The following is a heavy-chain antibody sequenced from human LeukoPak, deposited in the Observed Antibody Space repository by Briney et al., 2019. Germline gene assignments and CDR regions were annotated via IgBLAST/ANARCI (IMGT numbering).Heavy chain of an antibody. D-gene: IGHD3-10*01. CDR2: TSSDLNVK. CDR1: GFTFRNYV. J-gene: IGHJ4*02. Sequence: PGGSLRLSCAASGFTFRNYVIHWVRQAPGKGLEWVAVTSSDLNVKLYADSVKGRFTISRDNSRSTLYLQMNSLRAEDTAVYYCANTHGSGSYYNGYWGQGTLVTVSS. CDR3: ANTHGSGSYYNGY. V-gene: IGHV3-30-3*01.